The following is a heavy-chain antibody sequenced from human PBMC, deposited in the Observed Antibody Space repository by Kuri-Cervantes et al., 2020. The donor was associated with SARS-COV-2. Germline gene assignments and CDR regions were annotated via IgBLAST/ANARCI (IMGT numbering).Heavy chain of an antibody. V-gene: IGHV4-39*07. CDR1: GVAIDSNSYY. CDR2: IYHSGST. J-gene: IGHJ5*02. Sequence: GSLRLSCSVSGVAIDSNSYYWVWIRQPPGKGLEWIGSIYHSGSTYYNPSLKSRVTISVDTSKNQFSLKLSSVTAADTAVYYCARCAVDTAMVPARNWFDPWGQGTLVTVSS. D-gene: IGHD5-18*01. CDR3: ARCAVDTAMVPARNWFDP.